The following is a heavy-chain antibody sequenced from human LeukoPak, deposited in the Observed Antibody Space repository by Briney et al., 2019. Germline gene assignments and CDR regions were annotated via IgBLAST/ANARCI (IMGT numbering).Heavy chain of an antibody. CDR3: AKDIRSSWYYFQD. V-gene: IGHV3-23*01. CDR1: GFTFSRYW. J-gene: IGHJ1*01. Sequence: PGGSLRLSCAASGFTFSRYWMSWIRQAPGKGLEWVSTISGSGDRTYYADSVKGRFTISRDNSKNTLYVQMNSLRAEDTAVYYCAKDIRSSWYYFQDWGQGTLVTVSS. D-gene: IGHD6-13*01. CDR2: ISGSGDRT.